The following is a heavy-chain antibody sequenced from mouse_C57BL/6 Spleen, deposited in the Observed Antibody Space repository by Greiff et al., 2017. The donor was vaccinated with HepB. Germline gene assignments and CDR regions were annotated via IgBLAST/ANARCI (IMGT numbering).Heavy chain of an antibody. Sequence: VHLKQSGPELVKPGASVKIPCKASGYTFTDYNMDWVKQSHGKSLEWIGDINPNNGGTVYNQKFKGKATLTVDKSSSTAYMELRRLTSEDTAVYYCARSLYAMGDWGQGTSVTGSS. CDR3: ARSLYAMGD. J-gene: IGHJ4*01. CDR2: INPNNGGT. V-gene: IGHV1-18*01. CDR1: GYTFTDYN.